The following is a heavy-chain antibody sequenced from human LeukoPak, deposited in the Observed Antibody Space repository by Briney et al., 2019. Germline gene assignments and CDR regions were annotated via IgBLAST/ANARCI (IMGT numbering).Heavy chain of an antibody. CDR3: ARDQKVGATPYFGMDV. J-gene: IGHJ6*02. CDR2: IIPMLGTV. CDR1: GGTFSNYA. Sequence: SVKVSCKASGGTFSNYAVSWVRQAPGQGLEWMGRIIPMLGTVNYAQKFQGRVTIIADKFTSTAYMELSSLRSEDTAVYYCARDQKVGATPYFGMDVWGQGTTVTVSS. D-gene: IGHD1-26*01. V-gene: IGHV1-69*04.